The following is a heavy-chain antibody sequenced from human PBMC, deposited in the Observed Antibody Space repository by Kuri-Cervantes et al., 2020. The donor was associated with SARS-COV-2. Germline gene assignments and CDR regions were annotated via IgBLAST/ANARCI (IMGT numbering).Heavy chain of an antibody. CDR1: GFTFSSYS. Sequence: GGSLRLSCAVSGFTFSSYSMNWVRQAPGKGLEWVSSISSSSSYIYYADSVKGRFTISRDNAKNSLYLQMNSLRAEDTAVYYCTRQTGTIFGVVKVMGYWGQGTLVTVSS. V-gene: IGHV3-21*04. CDR2: ISSSSSYI. CDR3: TRQTGTIFGVVKVMGY. J-gene: IGHJ4*02. D-gene: IGHD3-3*01.